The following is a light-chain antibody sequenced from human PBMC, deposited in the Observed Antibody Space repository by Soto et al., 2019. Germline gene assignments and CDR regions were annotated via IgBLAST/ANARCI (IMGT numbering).Light chain of an antibody. Sequence: EIVMTQSPATLSVSPGERATLSCRASQSVSSNLAWYQQHPGQAPRLLIYGASTRATGIPARCSGSGSATAFTLTIDSLQSEDFAVCYCQQYNNWPYTFGQGTKVEIK. J-gene: IGKJ2*01. CDR3: QQYNNWPYT. CDR2: GAS. V-gene: IGKV3-15*01. CDR1: QSVSSN.